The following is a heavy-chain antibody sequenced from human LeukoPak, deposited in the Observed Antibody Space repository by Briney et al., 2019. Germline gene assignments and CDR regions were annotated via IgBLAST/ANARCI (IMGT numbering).Heavy chain of an antibody. J-gene: IGHJ4*02. CDR3: ARDRYGSGS. V-gene: IGHV3-48*04. Sequence: TGGSLRLSCAASGFTFSSYSMNWVRQAPGKGLEWVSYISSSSSTIYYADSVKGRFTISRDNAKNSLYLQMNSLRAEDTAVYYCARDRYGSGSWGQGTLVTVSS. CDR2: ISSSSSTI. CDR1: GFTFSSYS. D-gene: IGHD3-10*01.